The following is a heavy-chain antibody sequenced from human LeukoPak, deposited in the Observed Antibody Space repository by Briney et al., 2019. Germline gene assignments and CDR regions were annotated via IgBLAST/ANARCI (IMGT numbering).Heavy chain of an antibody. CDR2: FDPEDGET. CDR1: GYTLTELS. Sequence: ASVKVSCKVSGYTLTELSMHWVRQAPGKGLEWMGGFDPEDGETIYAQKFQGRVTMTEDTSTDTAYMELSSLRSEGTAVYYCATGSGSYSRLGIWGQGTMVTVSS. J-gene: IGHJ3*02. CDR3: ATGSGSYSRLGI. V-gene: IGHV1-24*01. D-gene: IGHD1-26*01.